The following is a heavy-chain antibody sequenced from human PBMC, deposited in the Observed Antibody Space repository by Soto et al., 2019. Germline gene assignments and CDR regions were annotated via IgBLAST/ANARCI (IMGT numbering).Heavy chain of an antibody. CDR3: AASPYSFGYFFES. J-gene: IGHJ4*02. CDR2: IHTSGSA. D-gene: IGHD5-18*01. CDR1: GSITSFY. Sequence: ETLSLTCSVSGSITSFYWSWIRQPAGKGLEWIGRIHTSGSANYNPSLKSRVTMSVDTSKNQFSLKVNSVTAADTALYFCAASPYSFGYFFESWGQGTLVTVSS. V-gene: IGHV4-4*07.